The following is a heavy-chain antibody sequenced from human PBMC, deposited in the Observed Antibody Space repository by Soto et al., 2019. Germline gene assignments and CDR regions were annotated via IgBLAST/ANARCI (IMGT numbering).Heavy chain of an antibody. CDR1: GGSISSYY. D-gene: IGHD2-15*01. CDR2: IYYSGST. CDR3: ARRWGAAFDY. Sequence: PSETLCLTCTVSGGSISSYYWSWIRQPPGKGLEWIGYIYYSGSTNYNPSLKSRVTISVDTSNNQFSLKLSSVTAADTAVYYCARRWGAAFDYWGQGTLVTVSS. V-gene: IGHV4-59*08. J-gene: IGHJ4*02.